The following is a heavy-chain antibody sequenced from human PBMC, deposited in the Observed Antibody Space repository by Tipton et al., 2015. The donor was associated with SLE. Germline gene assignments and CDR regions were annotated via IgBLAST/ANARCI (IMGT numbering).Heavy chain of an antibody. CDR1: DGSFSTYY. CDR2: VNHRGST. J-gene: IGHJ6*04. V-gene: IGHV4-34*01. Sequence: TLSLTCAGYDGSFSTYYWGWIRQSPGRGLEWIGDVNHRGSTDYNPSLRSRVTISVDTSKSQFSLNLKSVTAADTGIYYCARERTGTRRFYFMDVCGNGTTVTVSS. CDR3: ARERTGTRRFYFMDV. D-gene: IGHD1/OR15-1a*01.